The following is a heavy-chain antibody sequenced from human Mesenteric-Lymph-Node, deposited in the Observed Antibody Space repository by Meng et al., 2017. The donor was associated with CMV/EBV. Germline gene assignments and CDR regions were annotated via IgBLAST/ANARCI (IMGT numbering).Heavy chain of an antibody. V-gene: IGHV1-2*02. CDR2: NNANSGRT. CDR3: ANENSSGWSFDY. CDR1: GYTFTGCS. Sequence: CKASGYTFTGCSMRWVRQAPGKGLEWMGWNNANSGRTRYAQKFQGRVTMTRDTSISTAYMELNRLGSDDTAVYYCANENSSGWSFDYWGQGTLVTVSS. D-gene: IGHD6-19*01. J-gene: IGHJ4*02.